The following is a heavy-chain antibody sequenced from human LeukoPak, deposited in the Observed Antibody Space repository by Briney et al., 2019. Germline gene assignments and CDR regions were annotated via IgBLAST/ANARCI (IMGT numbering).Heavy chain of an antibody. D-gene: IGHD6-13*01. Sequence: SETLSLTCTVSGGSISSHYWNWIRQPPGKGLEWVGYIYYTGSTNYNPSLKSRVTISVDTSKNQFSLKLSSVTAADTAVYYCVREGGSSWYGKHNWFDPWGQGTLVTVSS. J-gene: IGHJ5*02. V-gene: IGHV4-59*11. CDR1: GGSISSHY. CDR3: VREGGSSWYGKHNWFDP. CDR2: IYYTGST.